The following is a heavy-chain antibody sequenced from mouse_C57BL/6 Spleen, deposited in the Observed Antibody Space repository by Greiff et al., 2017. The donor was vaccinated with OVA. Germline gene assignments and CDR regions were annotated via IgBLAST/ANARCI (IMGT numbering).Heavy chain of an antibody. D-gene: IGHD3-2*01. CDR2: ISYDGSN. CDR1: GYSITSGYY. V-gene: IGHV3-6*01. Sequence: EVKLEESGPGLVKPSQSLSLTCSVTGYSITSGYYWNWIRQFPGNKLEWVGYISYDGSNNYNPYLKNRISITRDTSKNQFFLKLNSVTTEDTATYYCALSRQRYYFDYWGQGTTLTVSS. J-gene: IGHJ2*01. CDR3: ALSRQRYYFDY.